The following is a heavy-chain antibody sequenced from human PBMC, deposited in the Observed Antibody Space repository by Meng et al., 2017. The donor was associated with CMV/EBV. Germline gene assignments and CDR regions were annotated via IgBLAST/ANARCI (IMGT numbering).Heavy chain of an antibody. Sequence: SETLSLTCTVSGGSVSSGSYYWSWIRQPPGKGLEWIGYIYYSGSTNYNPSLKSRVTISVDTSKNQFSLKLSSVTAADTAVYYCATHILANYYDSSGYVYWGQGTLVTVPQ. V-gene: IGHV4-61*01. CDR2: IYYSGST. CDR3: ATHILANYYDSSGYVY. J-gene: IGHJ4*02. CDR1: GGSVSSGSYY. D-gene: IGHD3-22*01.